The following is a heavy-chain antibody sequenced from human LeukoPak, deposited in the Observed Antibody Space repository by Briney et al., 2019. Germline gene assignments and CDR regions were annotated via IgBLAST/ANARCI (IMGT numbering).Heavy chain of an antibody. Sequence: RGSLRLSCAASGFTFSSYAMSWVRQAPGKGLEWVSAISGSGGSTYYADSVKGRFTISRDNSKNTLYLQMNSLRAEDTAVYYCAKASSGSYYNAYFNYWGQGTLVTVSS. J-gene: IGHJ4*02. CDR3: AKASSGSYYNAYFNY. CDR2: ISGSGGST. CDR1: GFTFSSYA. V-gene: IGHV3-23*01. D-gene: IGHD3-10*01.